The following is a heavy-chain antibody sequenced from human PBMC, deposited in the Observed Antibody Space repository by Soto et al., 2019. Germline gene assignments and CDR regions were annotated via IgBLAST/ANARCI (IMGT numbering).Heavy chain of an antibody. Sequence: LRLSCAASGFIFSSYAMHWVRQAPGKGLEWVAVISYDGSNKYYADSVKGRFTISRDNSKNTLYLQMNSLRAEDTAVYYCARVGCSGGSCWTKYYYYGMDVWGQGTTVTVSS. J-gene: IGHJ6*02. CDR3: ARVGCSGGSCWTKYYYYGMDV. V-gene: IGHV3-30-3*01. CDR2: ISYDGSNK. D-gene: IGHD2-15*01. CDR1: GFIFSSYA.